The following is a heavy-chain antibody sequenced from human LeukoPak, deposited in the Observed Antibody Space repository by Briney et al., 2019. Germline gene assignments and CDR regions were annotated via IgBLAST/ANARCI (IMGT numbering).Heavy chain of an antibody. V-gene: IGHV1-18*01. CDR2: ISGSNGNT. Sequence: GASVKVSCKASGYTFTTYGVSSVRQAPGQRLESMGWISGSNGNTNNAQKVQGRVTMTTDTSTRTAYMELRSLRSDDTAVYYCARYPLSYSSNWHYYFAYWGQGTLLTVSS. CDR3: ARYPLSYSSNWHYYFAY. J-gene: IGHJ4*02. CDR1: GYTFTTYG. D-gene: IGHD6-13*01.